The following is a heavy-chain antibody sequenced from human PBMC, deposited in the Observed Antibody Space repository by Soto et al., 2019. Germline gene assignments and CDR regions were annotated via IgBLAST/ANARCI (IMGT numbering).Heavy chain of an antibody. D-gene: IGHD2-15*01. CDR1: GGSIRSGGHY. Sequence: QMQLQESGPGLVKPSQTLSLTCTVSGGSIRSGGHYWTWIRQLPGQGLEWIGYIYYSGRTYYSPSLQSRLTISVDTSQNQFSLRLTSVTAADTAVYYCVVGLEDVVGGRLDYWGQGALVTVSS. CDR3: VVGLEDVVGGRLDY. J-gene: IGHJ4*02. V-gene: IGHV4-31*03. CDR2: IYYSGRT.